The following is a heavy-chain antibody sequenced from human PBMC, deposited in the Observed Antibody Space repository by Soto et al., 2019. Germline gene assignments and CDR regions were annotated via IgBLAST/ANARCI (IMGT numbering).Heavy chain of an antibody. Sequence: QVLESGGGLVRPGGSLRLSCAVSGFTFNDYGISCVRQVPGKGLEGVSSISNVENSTYYADSAKGGFTISRNNSKNTLFLQMNSLRAEDAAIYYCAKCQGTTFFPFDYWGQGTLVTVSS. CDR3: AKCQGTTFFPFDY. D-gene: IGHD3-3*02. V-gene: IGHV3-23*01. J-gene: IGHJ4*02. CDR2: ISNVENST. CDR1: GFTFNDYG.